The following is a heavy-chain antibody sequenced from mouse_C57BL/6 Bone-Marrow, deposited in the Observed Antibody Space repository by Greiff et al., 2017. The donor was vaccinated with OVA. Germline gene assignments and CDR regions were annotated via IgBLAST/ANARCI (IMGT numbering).Heavy chain of an antibody. CDR3: ATYDYDEGPYYCDF. CDR2: IYPGSGST. CDR1: GYTFTSYW. D-gene: IGHD2-4*01. J-gene: IGHJ2*01. Sequence: VQLQQPGAELVKPGASVKMSCKASGYTFTSYWITWVKQRPGQGLEWIGDIYPGSGSTNYNEQFKSKATLPVDPSSSTAYMQLSSLTSEDSAVYYCATYDYDEGPYYCDFWGQGTTLTVSS. V-gene: IGHV1-55*01.